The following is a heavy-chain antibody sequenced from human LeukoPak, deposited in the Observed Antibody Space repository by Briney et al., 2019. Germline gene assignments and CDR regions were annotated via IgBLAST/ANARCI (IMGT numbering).Heavy chain of an antibody. CDR1: GFTFDDYA. Sequence: GGSLRLSCAASGFTFDDYAMHWVRQAPGKGLEWVSGISWNSGSIGYADSVKGRFTISRDNAKNSLYLQMNSLRVDDTALYYCTKDKGVRGTAFVGDKWGQGTLVTVSS. D-gene: IGHD3-10*01. V-gene: IGHV3-9*01. J-gene: IGHJ4*02. CDR2: ISWNSGSI. CDR3: TKDKGVRGTAFVGDK.